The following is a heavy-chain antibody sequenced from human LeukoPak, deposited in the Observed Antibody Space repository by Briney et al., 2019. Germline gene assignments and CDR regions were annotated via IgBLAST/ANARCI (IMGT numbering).Heavy chain of an antibody. D-gene: IGHD3-10*01. CDR1: GASITSNDYS. Sequence: SETLSLTCTVSGASITSNDYSWSRIRQPPGKGLEWIGMISDSGKTYFNPSLKSRVTISADTSKNQFSLRQTSLTAADTAVYYCARLRVAMVRGVPYFDSWGQGALVTVSS. J-gene: IGHJ4*02. CDR2: ISDSGKT. V-gene: IGHV4-39*01. CDR3: ARLRVAMVRGVPYFDS.